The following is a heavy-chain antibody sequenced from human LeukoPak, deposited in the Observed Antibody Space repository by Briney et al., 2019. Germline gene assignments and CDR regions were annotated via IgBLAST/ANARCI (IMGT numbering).Heavy chain of an antibody. Sequence: GGSLRLSCAASGFTLSNYKMNWVRQAPGKGLEWVSYISSGSGTLNYADSVKGRFTISRDNAKNSLYLQMNSLRAEDTAVYYCARNARSYGDSPPFDYWGQGTLVTVSS. D-gene: IGHD4-17*01. CDR1: GFTLSNYK. CDR3: ARNARSYGDSPPFDY. CDR2: ISSGSGTL. J-gene: IGHJ4*02. V-gene: IGHV3-48*01.